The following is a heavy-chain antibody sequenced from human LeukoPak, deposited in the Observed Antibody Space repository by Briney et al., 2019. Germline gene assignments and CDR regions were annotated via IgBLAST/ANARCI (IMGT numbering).Heavy chain of an antibody. CDR2: IYSGGST. CDR1: GFTVSSNY. J-gene: IGHJ5*02. Sequence: GGSLRLSCAASGFTVSSNYMSWVRQAPGKGLEWVSVIYSGGSTYYADSVKGRFSISRDNSKNTLYLQMNSLRAEDTAVYYCAKARTVFNWFDPWGQGTLVTVSS. D-gene: IGHD3-3*01. V-gene: IGHV3-53*01. CDR3: AKARTVFNWFDP.